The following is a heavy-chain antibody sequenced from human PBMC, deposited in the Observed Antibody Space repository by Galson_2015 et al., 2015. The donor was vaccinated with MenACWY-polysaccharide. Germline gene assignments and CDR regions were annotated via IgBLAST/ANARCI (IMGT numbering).Heavy chain of an antibody. CDR1: GFTFSSYW. V-gene: IGHV3-74*01. CDR2: INSDGSST. J-gene: IGHJ4*02. D-gene: IGHD6-13*01. Sequence: SLRLSCAASGFTFSSYWMHWVRQVPGKGLVWVSRINSDGSSTSYGDSVKGRLTISRDNAKNTLYLQMNSLRAEDTGVYYCARPHSPPVAAPIGYWGQGTLVTVSS. CDR3: ARPHSPPVAAPIGY.